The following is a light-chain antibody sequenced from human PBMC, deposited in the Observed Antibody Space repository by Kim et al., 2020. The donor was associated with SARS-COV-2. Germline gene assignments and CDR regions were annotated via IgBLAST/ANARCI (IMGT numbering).Light chain of an antibody. Sequence: PGNRATRSCEASQGITRNDLAWYQQKGGQAPSLLIHSASSRATGIPDRISGSGSGTDFTLTISRLEPEDFAVYYCQHYGSSSGTFGPGTKVDIK. CDR1: QGITRND. CDR3: QHYGSSSGT. CDR2: SAS. V-gene: IGKV3-20*01. J-gene: IGKJ1*01.